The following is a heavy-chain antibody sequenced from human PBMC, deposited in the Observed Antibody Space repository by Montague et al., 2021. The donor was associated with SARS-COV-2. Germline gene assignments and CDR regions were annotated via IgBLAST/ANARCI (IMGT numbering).Heavy chain of an antibody. CDR1: GFDFFNFD. D-gene: IGHD2-8*01. CDR2: ISSSGATI. J-gene: IGHJ4*02. Sequence: FRSLSCAASGFDFFNFDMAWVRQAPGRGLEWISDISSSGATILYADSLKGRFTISRDNIQKSLYLQMNSLRAEDTAVYYCATNKYCTLHDCLHGRHYFDHWGQGTLVTVSS. CDR3: ATNKYCTLHDCLHGRHYFDH. V-gene: IGHV3-48*03.